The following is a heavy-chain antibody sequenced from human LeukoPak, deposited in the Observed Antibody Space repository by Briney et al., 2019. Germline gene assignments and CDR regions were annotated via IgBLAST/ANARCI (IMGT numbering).Heavy chain of an antibody. CDR3: ARSGSLYYYGSGSYYKWEVSWYFDL. J-gene: IGHJ2*01. Sequence: GGSLRLSCAASGFTVSSNYMSWVRQAPGKGLEWVSSISSSSSYIYYADSVKGRFTISRDNAKNSLYLQMNSLRAEDTAVYYCARSGSLYYYGSGSYYKWEVSWYFDLWGRGTLVTVSS. V-gene: IGHV3-21*01. CDR2: ISSSSSYI. D-gene: IGHD3-10*01. CDR1: GFTVSSNY.